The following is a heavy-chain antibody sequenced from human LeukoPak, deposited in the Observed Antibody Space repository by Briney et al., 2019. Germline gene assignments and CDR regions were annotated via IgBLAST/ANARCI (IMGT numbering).Heavy chain of an antibody. J-gene: IGHJ4*02. CDR3: ARDLHYGSADY. CDR1: GFTFSSYW. D-gene: IGHD3-10*01. V-gene: IGHV3-7*01. CDR2: IKQDGSEK. Sequence: PGGSLRLSCAASGFTFSSYWMSWVRQAPGKGLEWVANIKQDGSEKYYVGSVKGRFTISRDNAKNTLYLQMNSLRAEDTALYYCARDLHYGSADYWGQGTLVTVSS.